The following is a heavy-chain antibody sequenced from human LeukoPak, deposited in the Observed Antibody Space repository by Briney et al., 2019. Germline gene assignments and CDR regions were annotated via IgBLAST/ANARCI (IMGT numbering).Heavy chain of an antibody. CDR1: GGSISSSNW. D-gene: IGHD1-7*01. Sequence: SETLSLTCAVSGGSISSSNWWSWVRQPPGKGLEWIGEIYHSGSTNYNPSLKSRVTISVDKSKNQFSLKLSSVTAADTAVYYCARVHGNYDNHYYMDVWGKGTTVTVSS. CDR3: ARVHGNYDNHYYMDV. V-gene: IGHV4-4*02. J-gene: IGHJ6*03. CDR2: IYHSGST.